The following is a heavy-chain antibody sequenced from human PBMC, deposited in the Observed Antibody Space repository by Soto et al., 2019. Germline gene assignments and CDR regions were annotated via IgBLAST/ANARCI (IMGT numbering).Heavy chain of an antibody. CDR2: IYPGDSDT. Sequence: GESLKISCKGSGYSFTRYWIGWVRQMPGKGLEWMGIIYPGDSDTRYSPSFQVQVTISADKSISTAYLQWSSLKASDTAMYYCAGGGVRGVITRTRDYYGMDVWGQGITVTVSS. J-gene: IGHJ6*02. CDR1: GYSFTRYW. D-gene: IGHD3-10*01. CDR3: AGGGVRGVITRTRDYYGMDV. V-gene: IGHV5-51*01.